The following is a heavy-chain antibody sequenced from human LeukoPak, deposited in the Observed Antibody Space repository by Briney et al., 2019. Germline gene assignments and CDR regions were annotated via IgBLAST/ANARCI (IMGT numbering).Heavy chain of an antibody. J-gene: IGHJ3*02. CDR1: GGSISSYY. V-gene: IGHV4-59*12. CDR2: IYYSGST. D-gene: IGHD1-1*01. CDR3: ARDPQLFAFDI. Sequence: PSETLSLTCTVSGGSISSYYWSWIRQPPGKGLEWIGYIYYSGSTNYNPSLKSRVTISVDTSKNQFSLKLSSATAADTAVYYCARDPQLFAFDIWGQGTMVTVSS.